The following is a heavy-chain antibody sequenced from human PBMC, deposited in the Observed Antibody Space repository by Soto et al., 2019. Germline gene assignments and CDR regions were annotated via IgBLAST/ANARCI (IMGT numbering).Heavy chain of an antibody. CDR2: IKSEIDGGTT. CDR3: ATAYSSAGAFDH. V-gene: IGHV3-15*07. CDR1: GLTFNYTW. D-gene: IGHD6-19*01. J-gene: IGHJ4*02. Sequence: GSLRLSCAASGLTFNYTWMYWFRQAPGKGLEWVGLIKSEIDGGTTSYPEPMKDRFTISRDDSKNTLYLQVNSLKIEDTAVYYCATAYSSAGAFDHWGQGALVTVSS.